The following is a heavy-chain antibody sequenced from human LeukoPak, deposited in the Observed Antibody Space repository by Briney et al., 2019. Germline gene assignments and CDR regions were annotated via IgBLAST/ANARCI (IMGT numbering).Heavy chain of an antibody. CDR2: IIPIFGTA. D-gene: IGHD3-3*01. J-gene: IGHJ6*03. V-gene: IGHV1-69*05. Sequence: SVKVSCTASGGTFSSYAISWVRQAPGQGLEWMGGIIPIFGTANYAQKFQGRVTITTDESTSTAYMELSSLRSEDTAVYYCAGGFLEWLSNYYYYMDVWGKGTTVTVSS. CDR1: GGTFSSYA. CDR3: AGGFLEWLSNYYYYMDV.